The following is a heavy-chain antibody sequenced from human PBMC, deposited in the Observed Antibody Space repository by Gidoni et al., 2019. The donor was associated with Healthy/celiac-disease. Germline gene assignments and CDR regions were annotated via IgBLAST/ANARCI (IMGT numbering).Heavy chain of an antibody. CDR2: ISYDGSNK. D-gene: IGHD3-22*01. CDR1: GLTFSSYA. Sequence: QVQLVESGGRVVQPGRSLRLSCAAPGLTFSSYAMHWVRQAPGKGLEWLSVISYDGSNKYYADSVKGRFTISRDNSKNTLYLQMNSLRAEDTAVYYCARGLGDYYDSSGYLDYWGQGTLVTVSS. CDR3: ARGLGDYYDSSGYLDY. J-gene: IGHJ4*02. V-gene: IGHV3-30-3*01.